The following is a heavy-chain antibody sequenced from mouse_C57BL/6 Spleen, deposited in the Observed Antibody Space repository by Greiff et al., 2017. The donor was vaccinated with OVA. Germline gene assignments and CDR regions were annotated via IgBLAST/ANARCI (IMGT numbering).Heavy chain of an antibody. CDR2: IDPEDGDT. V-gene: IGHV14-1*01. CDR1: GFNIKDYY. D-gene: IGHD1-1*01. CDR3: TTSHYCSSPYYAMDY. Sequence: VQLQQSGAELVRPGASVKLSCTASGFNIKDYYMHWVKQRPEQGLEWIGRIDPEDGDTEYAPKFQGKATMTADKSSNTTYLQLRSLPSEDTSVYYCTTSHYCSSPYYAMDYWGQGTSVTVSS. J-gene: IGHJ4*01.